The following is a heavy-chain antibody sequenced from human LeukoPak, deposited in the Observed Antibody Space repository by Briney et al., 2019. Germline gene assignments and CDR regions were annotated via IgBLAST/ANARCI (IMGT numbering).Heavy chain of an antibody. CDR1: GGSISSSNW. CDR2: IYHSGST. D-gene: IGHD2-21*02. Sequence: PSETLSLTCAVSGGSISSSNWGSGVRQPPGKGLEWMGEIYHSGSTNYNPSLKSRVTISVDTSKNQFSLKLSSVTAADTAVYYCARHAYCGGDCYRKGWFDPWGQGTLVTVSS. V-gene: IGHV4-4*02. CDR3: ARHAYCGGDCYRKGWFDP. J-gene: IGHJ5*02.